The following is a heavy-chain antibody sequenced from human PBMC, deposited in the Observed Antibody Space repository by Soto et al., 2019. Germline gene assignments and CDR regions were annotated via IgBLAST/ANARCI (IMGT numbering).Heavy chain of an antibody. D-gene: IGHD3-22*01. CDR3: ARGTELLVVIPNLDY. CDR1: GFTFSSYA. V-gene: IGHV3-30-3*01. J-gene: IGHJ4*02. CDR2: ISYDGSNK. Sequence: QVQLVESGGGVVQPGRSLRLSCAASGFTFSSYAMHWVRQAPGKGLEWVAVISYDGSNKYYADSVKGRFTISRDNSKNTLYLQMNSLRAEDTAVYYCARGTELLVVIPNLDYWGQGTLVTVSS.